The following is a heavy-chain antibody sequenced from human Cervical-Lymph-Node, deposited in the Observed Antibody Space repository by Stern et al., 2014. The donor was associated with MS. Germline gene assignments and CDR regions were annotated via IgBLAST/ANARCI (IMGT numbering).Heavy chain of an antibody. D-gene: IGHD5-24*01. CDR2: VWYDGTSR. V-gene: IGHV3-33*01. CDR1: GFTFSSFG. J-gene: IGHJ4*02. Sequence: VHLVESGGGVVQPGKSLRLSCAASGFTFSSFGMHWVRQAPGKGLEWVAVVWYDGTSRYYGDSVKGRFTISRDNSKNTLYLHMNTLRAEDTAVYYCARETDQFFDYWGRGTPVTVSS. CDR3: ARETDQFFDY.